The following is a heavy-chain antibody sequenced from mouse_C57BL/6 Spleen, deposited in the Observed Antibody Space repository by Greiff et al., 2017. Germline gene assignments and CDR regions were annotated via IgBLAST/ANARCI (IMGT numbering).Heavy chain of an antibody. CDR3: ASYYYAMDY. Sequence: QVQLQQSGPGLVQPSQCLSITCTVSGFSLTSYGVHWVRQSPGKGLEWLGVIWRGGSTDYNAAFFSRLSISKDNTTSQVFFKMNSLQADDTAIYYCASYYYAMDYWGQGTSVTVSS. CDR1: GFSLTSYG. V-gene: IGHV2-2*01. J-gene: IGHJ4*01. CDR2: IWRGGST.